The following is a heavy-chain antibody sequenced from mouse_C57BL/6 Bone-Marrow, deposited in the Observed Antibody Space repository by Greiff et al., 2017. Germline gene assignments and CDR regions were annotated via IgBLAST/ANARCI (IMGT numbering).Heavy chain of an antibody. J-gene: IGHJ4*01. CDR3: ARGWGYDPGDY. CDR1: GYSITSGYY. Sequence: EVKLQESGPGLVKPSQSLSLTCSVTGYSITSGYYWNWIRQFPGNKLEWMGYISYDGSNNYNPSLKNRISLTRDTSKNQFFLKLNSVTTEDTATYYCARGWGYDPGDYWGKGTSVTVSS. D-gene: IGHD2-2*01. CDR2: ISYDGSN. V-gene: IGHV3-6*01.